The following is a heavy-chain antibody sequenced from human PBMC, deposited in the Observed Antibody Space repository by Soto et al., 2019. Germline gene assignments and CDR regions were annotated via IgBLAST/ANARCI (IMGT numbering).Heavy chain of an antibody. CDR2: IYYSGST. V-gene: IGHV4-59*01. Sequence: PSETLSLTCTVSGGSIISYYWSWIRQPPGKGLEWIGYIYYSGSTNYNPSLKSRVTISVDTSKDQFSLKLTSVTAADTAVYYCARHPGLRYFDWSRGFDPWGQGTLVTVSS. CDR3: ARHPGLRYFDWSRGFDP. D-gene: IGHD3-9*01. CDR1: GGSIISYY. J-gene: IGHJ5*02.